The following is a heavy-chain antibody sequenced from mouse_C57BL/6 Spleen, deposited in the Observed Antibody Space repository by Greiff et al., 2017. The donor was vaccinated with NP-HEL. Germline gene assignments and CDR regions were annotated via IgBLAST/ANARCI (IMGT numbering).Heavy chain of an antibody. CDR3: ARGGGYDRFAY. J-gene: IGHJ3*01. CDR2: IYPGSGST. D-gene: IGHD2-2*01. CDR1: GYTFTSYW. Sequence: VQLQQPGAELVKPGASVKMSCKASGYTFTSYWLTWVKQRPGQGLEWIGDIYPGSGSTNYNEKFKSKATLTVDTSSSTAYMQLSSLTSEDAAVYYCARGGGYDRFAYWGQGTLVTVSA. V-gene: IGHV1-55*01.